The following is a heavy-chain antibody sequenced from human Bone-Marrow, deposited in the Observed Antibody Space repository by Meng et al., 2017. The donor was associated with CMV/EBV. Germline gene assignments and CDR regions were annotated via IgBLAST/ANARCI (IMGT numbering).Heavy chain of an antibody. V-gene: IGHV3-74*01. D-gene: IGHD1-14*01. J-gene: IGHJ4*02. CDR1: GFTFSSYW. CDR3: ARSQYKSASDY. CDR2: INSDGSTT. Sequence: GGSLRLSCAASGFTFSSYWMHWVRQAAGKGLVWVSRINSDGSTTIYADSVKGRFTISRDNAKNTLHLQMNGLRDEDTAVYYCARSQYKSASDYWGRGARVTCYS.